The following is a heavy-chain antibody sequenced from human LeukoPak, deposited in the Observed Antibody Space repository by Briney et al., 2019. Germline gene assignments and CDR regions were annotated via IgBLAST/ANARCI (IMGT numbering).Heavy chain of an antibody. V-gene: IGHV4-31*03. D-gene: IGHD6-13*01. CDR3: ARVSLVLSDSGPYQPTYFDY. J-gene: IGHJ4*01. CDR1: AASLNNGCYY. CDR2: IYYSEST. Sequence: SETLSLTCTLYAASLNNGCYYWSWIRQHPGRGLEWIGYIYYSESTYYNPSLKSRVTISVDTSNNQFSLTVSSVSARACVVFYCARVSLVLSDSGPYQPTYFDYWGQGTLVTVSS.